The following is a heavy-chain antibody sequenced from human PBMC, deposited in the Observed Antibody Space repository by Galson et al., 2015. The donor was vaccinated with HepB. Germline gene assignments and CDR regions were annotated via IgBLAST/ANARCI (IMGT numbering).Heavy chain of an antibody. CDR2: INAGHGNT. CDR3: ARAPGISFGELLHTLNY. D-gene: IGHD3-10*01. Sequence: SVKVSCKASGYTFTTYSMHWVRQAPGQRPEWMGWINAGHGNTKYSQTFQDRLTITRDTSASTAYMELSSLKSEDTALYYCARAPGISFGELLHTLNYWGQGTLVTVSS. V-gene: IGHV1-3*01. J-gene: IGHJ4*02. CDR1: GYTFTTYS.